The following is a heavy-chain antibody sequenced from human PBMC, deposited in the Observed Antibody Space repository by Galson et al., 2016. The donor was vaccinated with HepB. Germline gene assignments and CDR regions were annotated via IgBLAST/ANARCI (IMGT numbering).Heavy chain of an antibody. J-gene: IGHJ4*02. CDR1: GGSISNYY. Sequence: SETLSLTCSVSGGSISNYYWSWIRQPPGKGLEWIGYIHSSGSTNYNPSLKSRVTISLDASKIQFPLKINSVTAADTALYYCARPMALSNSDYDSWGQGTLVTVSS. V-gene: IGHV4-59*01. CDR2: IHSSGST. D-gene: IGHD2-8*01. CDR3: ARPMALSNSDYDS.